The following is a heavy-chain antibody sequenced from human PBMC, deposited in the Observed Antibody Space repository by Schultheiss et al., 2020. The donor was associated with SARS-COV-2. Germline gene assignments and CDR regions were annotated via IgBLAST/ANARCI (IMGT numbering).Heavy chain of an antibody. J-gene: IGHJ4*02. V-gene: IGHV3-21*04. CDR3: ARRSGGSKDS. Sequence: GGSLRLSCAASGFTFSTFAMHWVRQAPGKGLEWVSSISSSSSYIYYADSVKGRFTISRDDSMSTVYLQMNSLRADDTAVYFCARRSGGSKDSWGQGTLVTVSS. CDR2: ISSSSSYI. CDR1: GFTFSTFA. D-gene: IGHD3-16*01.